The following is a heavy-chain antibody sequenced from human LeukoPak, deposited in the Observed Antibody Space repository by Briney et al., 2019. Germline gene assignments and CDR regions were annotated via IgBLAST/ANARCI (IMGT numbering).Heavy chain of an antibody. V-gene: IGHV4-30-2*01. Sequence: SRTLSLTCAVSGGSLSSGGYSWGWLRQPPGRGLEWIGYIYHSGSTYYNPSLKSRVTISVDRSKNQFSLKLSSVTAADTAVYYCARSLIVPYYFDYWGQGTLVTVSS. CDR2: IYHSGST. D-gene: IGHD3-22*01. CDR1: GGSLSSGGYS. CDR3: ARSLIVPYYFDY. J-gene: IGHJ4*02.